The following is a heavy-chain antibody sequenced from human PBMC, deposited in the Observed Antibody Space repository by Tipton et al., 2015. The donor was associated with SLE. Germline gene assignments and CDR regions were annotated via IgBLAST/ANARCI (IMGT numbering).Heavy chain of an antibody. CDR2: IYYSGST. D-gene: IGHD6-13*01. CDR3: ARDSAAAGYGMDV. V-gene: IGHV4-39*07. CDR1: GGSISSSSYY. J-gene: IGHJ6*02. Sequence: LRLSCTVSGGSISSSSYYWGWIRQPPGKGLEWIGSIYYSGSTYYNPSLKSRVTISVDTSKNQFSLKLSSVTAADTAVYYCARDSAAAGYGMDVWGPGTTVTVSS.